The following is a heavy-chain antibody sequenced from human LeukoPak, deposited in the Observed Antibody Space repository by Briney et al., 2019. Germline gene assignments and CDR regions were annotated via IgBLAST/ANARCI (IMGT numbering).Heavy chain of an antibody. CDR2: ISYDGNNK. V-gene: IGHV3-30-3*01. Sequence: GRSLILSCAASGFTFSRHAIYWVRQAPGKGLEWVAVISYDGNNKYYADSVKGRFTISRDNSKSTLYLEMNSLRAEDTAVYYCARDSSGYPVYSYYGMDVWGQGTTVSVSS. CDR3: ARDSSGYPVYSYYGMDV. D-gene: IGHD3-22*01. CDR1: GFTFSRHA. J-gene: IGHJ6*02.